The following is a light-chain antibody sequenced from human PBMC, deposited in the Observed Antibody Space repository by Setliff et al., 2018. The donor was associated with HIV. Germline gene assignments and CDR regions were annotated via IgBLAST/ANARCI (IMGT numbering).Light chain of an antibody. CDR3: CSYAGSSTFV. V-gene: IGLV2-23*02. CDR2: EVT. CDR1: SSDVGSYNL. J-gene: IGLJ1*01. Sequence: ALAQFASVSGSPGQSITISCTGTSSDVGSYNLVSWYQQHPGKAPKLMIYEVTKRPSGISHRFSGSKSGNTASLTISGLQAEDEAEYYCCSYAGSSTFVFGTGTKVT.